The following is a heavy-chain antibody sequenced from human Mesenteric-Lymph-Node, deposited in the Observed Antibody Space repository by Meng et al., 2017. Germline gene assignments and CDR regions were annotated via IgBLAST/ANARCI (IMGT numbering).Heavy chain of an antibody. J-gene: IGHJ4*02. D-gene: IGHD6-25*01. CDR1: GGSISGYF. Sequence: SETLSLTCTVSGGSISGYFWTWIRQPAGKGLEWIGRIYSSGSANYNPSLKRRVTMSEDTSKNQFSLQLSSVTAADTAVYYCARGLGSLDFWGQGTLVTVSS. CDR3: ARGLGSLDF. CDR2: IYSSGSA. V-gene: IGHV4-4*07.